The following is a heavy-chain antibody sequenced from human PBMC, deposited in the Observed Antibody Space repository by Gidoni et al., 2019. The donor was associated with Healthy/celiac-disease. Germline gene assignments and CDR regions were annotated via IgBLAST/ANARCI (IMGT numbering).Heavy chain of an antibody. D-gene: IGHD6-19*01. J-gene: IGHJ4*02. CDR1: GFTFRSDS. V-gene: IGHV3-23*01. CDR2: ISGSGGST. Sequence: EVQLLESGGGLVQPGGSLRLSCAASGFTFRSDSMGWVRQAPGKGLEWVSAISGSGGSTYYADSVKGRFTISRDNSKNTLYLQMNSLRAEDTAVYYCAKDIAVAGTYWFDYWGQGTLVTVSS. CDR3: AKDIAVAGTYWFDY.